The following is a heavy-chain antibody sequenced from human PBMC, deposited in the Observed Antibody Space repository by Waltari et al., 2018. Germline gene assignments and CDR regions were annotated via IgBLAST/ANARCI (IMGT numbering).Heavy chain of an antibody. CDR2: INPNSGGT. CDR1: GYTFTGYY. Sequence: QVQLVQSGAEVKKPGASVKVSCKASGYTFTGYYMHWVRQAPGQGLEWMGWINPNSGGTNYAQKFQGRVTRNRDTSISTAYMELSSLRSDDTAVYYCATDLAYDFWSGYPYWGQGTLVTVSS. D-gene: IGHD3-3*01. V-gene: IGHV1-2*02. J-gene: IGHJ4*02. CDR3: ATDLAYDFWSGYPY.